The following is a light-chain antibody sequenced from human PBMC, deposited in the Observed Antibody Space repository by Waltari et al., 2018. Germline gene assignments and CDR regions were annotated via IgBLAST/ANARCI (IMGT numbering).Light chain of an antibody. Sequence: QSALTQPPSVSGSPGQSVTISCTGTSSDVGSYNRVSWYQQPPGTAPKLMIYEVSNRPSGVPDRFSGSKSGNTSSLAISGLQAEDEAYYYCCSYTSSSTSVFGGGTKLTVL. J-gene: IGLJ2*01. CDR2: EVS. CDR3: CSYTSSSTSV. CDR1: SSDVGSYNR. V-gene: IGLV2-18*02.